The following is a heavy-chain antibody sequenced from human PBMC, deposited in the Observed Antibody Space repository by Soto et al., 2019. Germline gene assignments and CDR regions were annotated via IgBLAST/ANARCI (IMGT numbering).Heavy chain of an antibody. D-gene: IGHD6-6*01. CDR1: DDSMRSGGYY. J-gene: IGHJ5*02. Sequence: QLRLQESGPGLVEPSQTLSLICSVSDDSMRSGGYYWTWIRQLPGKGLQWIGFIHYSGATLYSPSLKSRVAIAMQMSNNQVSLRLGSVTAADTAIYYCLRGKDKDDSSFWHHWCQGTPVTVSS. V-gene: IGHV4-31*03. CDR3: LRGKDKDDSSFWHH. CDR2: IHYSGAT.